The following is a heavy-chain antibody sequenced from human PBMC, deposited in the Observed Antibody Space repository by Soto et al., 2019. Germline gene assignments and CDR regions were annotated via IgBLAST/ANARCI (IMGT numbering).Heavy chain of an antibody. CDR1: GFTFSNAW. Sequence: PGGSLRLSCAASGFTFSNAWMSWVRQAPGKGLEWVGRIKSKTDGGTTDYAAPVKGRFTISRDDSKNTLYLQMNSLKTEDTAVYYCTTDWAWGPLFDYWGQGTLVTVSS. V-gene: IGHV3-15*01. D-gene: IGHD7-27*01. CDR3: TTDWAWGPLFDY. J-gene: IGHJ4*02. CDR2: IKSKTDGGTT.